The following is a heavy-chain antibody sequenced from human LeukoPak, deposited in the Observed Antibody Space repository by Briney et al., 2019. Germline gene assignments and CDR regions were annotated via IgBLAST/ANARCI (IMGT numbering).Heavy chain of an antibody. CDR2: IYPGGDST. Sequence: GASVKVSCRASGYTFTSYYIHWVRQAHGRGLEWMGMIYPGGDSTTYAQKLQGRVTMTRDTSTSTVYMDLSSLRSEDTAVYYCARSYNMHDWSDPWGQGTLVTVSS. CDR1: GYTFTSYY. J-gene: IGHJ5*02. CDR3: ARSYNMHDWSDP. D-gene: IGHD3-10*01. V-gene: IGHV1-46*01.